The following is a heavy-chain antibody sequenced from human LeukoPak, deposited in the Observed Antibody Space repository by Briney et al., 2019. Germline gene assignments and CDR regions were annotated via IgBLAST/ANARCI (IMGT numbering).Heavy chain of an antibody. D-gene: IGHD3-10*01. CDR1: GFTFSDYY. CDR2: ISSSGSTI. V-gene: IGHV3-11*04. J-gene: IGHJ4*02. Sequence: GRSLRLSCAASGFTFSDYYMSWIRQAPGKGLEWVSYISSSGSTIYYADSVKGRFTISRDNSENTLYLQMNSLRAEDSAVYYCARELIGESFDYWGQGTLVTVSS. CDR3: ARELIGESFDY.